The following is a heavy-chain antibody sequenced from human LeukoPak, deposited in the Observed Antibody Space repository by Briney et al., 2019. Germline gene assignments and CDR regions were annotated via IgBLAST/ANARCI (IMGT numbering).Heavy chain of an antibody. D-gene: IGHD2-21*01. CDR1: GYGFGDYY. V-gene: IGHV1-2*02. CDR3: ARGGGIQSCGGKTCFRGFVY. CDR2: INPNSGDN. Sequence: ASVKVSCKASGYGFGDYYMHWVRQAPGQGLEYMGWINPNSGDNSCAQKFQGRVSMTRDTSITTLYMELTSLRSDDTALYFCARGGGIQSCGGKTCFRGFVYWGQGTLVTVSS. J-gene: IGHJ4*02.